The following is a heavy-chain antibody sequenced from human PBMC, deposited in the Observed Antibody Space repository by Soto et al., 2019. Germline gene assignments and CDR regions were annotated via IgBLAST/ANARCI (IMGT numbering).Heavy chain of an antibody. CDR2: IYFGDSNV. Sequence: PGESLKISCQGSGDNFKDYWIGWVRQMPEKGLEWMGIIYFGDSNVRYSPSFQGQVTISADKSIFTAYLQWSSLKASDTAMYYCAMTRGPPTYYYYYGMDVWGQGTTVTVSS. D-gene: IGHD5-12*01. CDR3: AMTRGPPTYYYYYGMDV. V-gene: IGHV5-51*03. J-gene: IGHJ6*02. CDR1: GDNFKDYW.